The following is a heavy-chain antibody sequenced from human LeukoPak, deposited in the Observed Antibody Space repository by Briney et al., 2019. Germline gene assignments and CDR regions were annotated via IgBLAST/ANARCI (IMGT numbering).Heavy chain of an antibody. J-gene: IGHJ2*01. D-gene: IGHD1-1*01. CDR2: IYYSEST. CDR1: GYSISNSNW. CDR3: ARSRVTTGTTFDL. Sequence: SETLSLTCAVSGYSISNSNWWGWIRQPPGKGLEWIGYIYYSESTYYNPSLKSRVTMSVDTSKNQFSLKLSSVTAVDTAVYYCARSRVTTGTTFDLWGRGTLVTVPS. V-gene: IGHV4-28*01.